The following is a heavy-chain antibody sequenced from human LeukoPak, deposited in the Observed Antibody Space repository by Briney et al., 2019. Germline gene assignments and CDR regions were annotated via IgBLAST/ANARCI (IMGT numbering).Heavy chain of an antibody. D-gene: IGHD5-18*01. Sequence: ASVKVSCKASGYTFTDYYMHWVRQAPGQGLEWMGWINPNSGGTNYAQKFQGRVTITTDTSISTAYMELSRLTSDDTAVYYCARVTYTHGYGYWGQGTLVTVSS. J-gene: IGHJ4*02. CDR2: INPNSGGT. CDR3: ARVTYTHGYGY. V-gene: IGHV1-2*02. CDR1: GYTFTDYY.